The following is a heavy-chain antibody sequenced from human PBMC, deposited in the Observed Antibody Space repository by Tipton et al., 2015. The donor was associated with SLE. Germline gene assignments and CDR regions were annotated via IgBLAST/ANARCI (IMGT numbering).Heavy chain of an antibody. V-gene: IGHV3-23*01. CDR2: ISGSGGSR. CDR1: GFTFSNYA. CDR3: AKELSPMIEMVADPFDI. J-gene: IGHJ3*02. D-gene: IGHD3-22*01. Sequence: SLRLSCAATGFTFSNYAMNWVRQAPGKGLEWVSVISGSGGSRYYADSVKGRFTISRDNSKNVLYLQMNSLRAEDTAVYYCAKELSPMIEMVADPFDIWGQGTMVTVSS.